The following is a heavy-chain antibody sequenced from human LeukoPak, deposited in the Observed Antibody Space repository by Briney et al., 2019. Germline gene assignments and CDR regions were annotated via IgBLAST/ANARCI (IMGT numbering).Heavy chain of an antibody. D-gene: IGHD6-6*01. V-gene: IGHV4-4*09. CDR2: IYTSGST. Sequence: PSETLSLTCTVSGGSISSYYWGWIRQPPGKGLEWIGYIYTSGSTNYNPSLKSRVTISVDTSKNQFSLKLSSVTAADTAVYYCARHQGSSSSEFDYWGQGTLVTVSS. CDR3: ARHQGSSSSEFDY. J-gene: IGHJ4*02. CDR1: GGSISSYY.